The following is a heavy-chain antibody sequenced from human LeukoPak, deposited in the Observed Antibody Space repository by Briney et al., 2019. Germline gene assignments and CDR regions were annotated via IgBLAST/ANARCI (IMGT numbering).Heavy chain of an antibody. D-gene: IGHD2-15*01. CDR3: ANAIGVVAADQSDY. CDR1: GFTFSSYP. Sequence: GGSLRLSCAASGFTFSSYPMSWVRQAPGKGLEWVSAISGSGGSTYYADSVKGRFTISRDNSKNTLYLKMNSLRAEDTAVYYCANAIGVVAADQSDYWGQGTLVTVSS. V-gene: IGHV3-23*01. J-gene: IGHJ4*02. CDR2: ISGSGGST.